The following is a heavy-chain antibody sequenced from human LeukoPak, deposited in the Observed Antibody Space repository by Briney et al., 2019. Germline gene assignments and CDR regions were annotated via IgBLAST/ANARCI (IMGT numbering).Heavy chain of an antibody. CDR2: IWYDGSNK. CDR1: GFTFSSYG. D-gene: IGHD3-10*01. CDR3: ARETPPGYYGSGPSYYYYGMDV. J-gene: IGHJ6*02. V-gene: IGHV3-33*01. Sequence: RGSLRLSCAASGFTFSSYGMHWVRQAPGKGLEWVAVIWYDGSNKYYADSVKGRFTISRDNSKNTLYLQMNSLRAEDTAVYYCARETPPGYYGSGPSYYYYGMDVWGQGTTVTVSS.